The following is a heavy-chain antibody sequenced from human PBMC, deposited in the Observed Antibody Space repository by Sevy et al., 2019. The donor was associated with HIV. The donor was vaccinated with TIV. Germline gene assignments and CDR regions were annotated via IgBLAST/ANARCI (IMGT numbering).Heavy chain of an antibody. V-gene: IGHV3-7*03. J-gene: IGHJ4*02. D-gene: IGHD3-9*01. Sequence: GGSLRLSCAASGFTFSSYWMSWVRQAPGKGLEWVANIKQDGSEKHYVDSVKGRFTISRDNAKNSLYLQMNSLRAEDTAVYYCARGHSQRDFDLLFPLDYWGQGTLVTVSS. CDR1: GFTFSSYW. CDR2: IKQDGSEK. CDR3: ARGHSQRDFDLLFPLDY.